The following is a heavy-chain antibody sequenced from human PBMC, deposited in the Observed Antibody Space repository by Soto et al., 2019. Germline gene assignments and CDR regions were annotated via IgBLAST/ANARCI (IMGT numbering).Heavy chain of an antibody. CDR2: IWCDGSNK. J-gene: IGHJ4*02. CDR3: ARDRRVPAGLLDY. V-gene: IGHV3-33*08. D-gene: IGHD2-2*01. Sequence: QVQLVESGGGVVQPGRSLRLSCAASGFTFSSYGMHWVRQAPGKGLEWVAIIWCDGSNKYYADSVKGRFTISRDNSKNPVYLQMNSLRAEDTAVYFCARDRRVPAGLLDYWGQGTLVTVSS. CDR1: GFTFSSYG.